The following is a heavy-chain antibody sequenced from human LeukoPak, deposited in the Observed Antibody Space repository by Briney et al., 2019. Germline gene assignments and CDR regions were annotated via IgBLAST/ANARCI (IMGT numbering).Heavy chain of an antibody. J-gene: IGHJ4*02. Sequence: ASVKVSCKTSGYTFTSYYMHWVRQAPGQGLEWMGIINPSGGSTSYAQKFQGRVTMTRDTSTSTAYMELRSLRSDDTAVYYCARGAPSGTYLYWGQGTLVTVSS. V-gene: IGHV1-46*01. D-gene: IGHD1-26*01. CDR1: GYTFTSYY. CDR3: ARGAPSGTYLY. CDR2: INPSGGST.